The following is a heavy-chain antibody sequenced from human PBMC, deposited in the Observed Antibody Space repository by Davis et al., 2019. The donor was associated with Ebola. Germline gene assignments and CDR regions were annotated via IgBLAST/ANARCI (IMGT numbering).Heavy chain of an antibody. CDR1: GYTFTGYY. CDR2: INPNSGDT. J-gene: IGHJ6*02. Sequence: ASVKVSCKASGYTFTGYYMHWVRQAPGQGLEWMGWINPNSGDTNFAQKFQGRVTMTTDTSTSTAYMELSRLRSDDTAVYYCAGPFGPYYYGMDVWGQGTTVTVSS. V-gene: IGHV1-2*02. CDR3: AGPFGPYYYGMDV. D-gene: IGHD3-10*01.